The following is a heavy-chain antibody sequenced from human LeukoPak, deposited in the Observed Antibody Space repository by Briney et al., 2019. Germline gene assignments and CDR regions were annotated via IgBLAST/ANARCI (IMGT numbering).Heavy chain of an antibody. CDR3: ASSSHRPDSRYDS. V-gene: IGHV1-18*01. Sequence: ASVKVSCKASGYTFTSYGISWVRQAPGQGLEWMGWISAYNGNTNYVQKLQGRVTMTTDTSTSTAYMELRSLRSDDTAVYYCASSSHRPDSRYDSWGQGTLVTVSS. D-gene: IGHD5-12*01. CDR1: GYTFTSYG. CDR2: ISAYNGNT. J-gene: IGHJ5*02.